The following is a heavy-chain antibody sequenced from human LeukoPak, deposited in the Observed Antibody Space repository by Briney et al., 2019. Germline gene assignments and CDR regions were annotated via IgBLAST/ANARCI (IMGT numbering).Heavy chain of an antibody. CDR2: IWYDGSNK. CDR1: GFTFSSYG. J-gene: IGHJ4*02. CDR3: ALDYSSSFDY. V-gene: IGHV3-33*01. D-gene: IGHD4-11*01. Sequence: GGSLRLSCAASGFTFSSYGMHWVRQAPGKGLEWVAVIWYDGSNKYYADSVKGRFTIARDNSKNTLYLQMNSLRAEDTAVYYCALDYSSSFDYWGQGTLVTVSS.